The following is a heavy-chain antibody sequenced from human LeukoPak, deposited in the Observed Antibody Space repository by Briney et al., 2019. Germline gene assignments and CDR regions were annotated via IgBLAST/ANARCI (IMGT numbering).Heavy chain of an antibody. V-gene: IGHV3-23*01. CDR3: AKGAYYDSSGYYDY. J-gene: IGHJ4*02. CDR1: GFRFSSYA. Sequence: GGSLRLSCAASGFRFSSYAMSWVRQAPGKGLEWVSAISGSGVSTYYADSVKGRFTVSRDNSKNTLYLQMNSLRAEDTAVYYCAKGAYYDSSGYYDYWGQGTLVTVSS. D-gene: IGHD3-22*01. CDR2: ISGSGVST.